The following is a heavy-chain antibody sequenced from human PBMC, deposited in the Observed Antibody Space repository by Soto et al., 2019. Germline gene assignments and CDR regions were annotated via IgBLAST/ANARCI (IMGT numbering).Heavy chain of an antibody. CDR1: GYTFTDYL. V-gene: IGHV5-51*01. D-gene: IGHD4-4*01. CDR3: ARDISNFRYYSYVMDV. Sequence: GESLKISFKGSGYTFTDYLIGWVRQLPVKGLEWMGIIYPGDSDTRYSPSFQGHVTITVDKSTSTAYLQWNTLKASDTAMYYCARDISNFRYYSYVMDVFGQGTTVTLSS. J-gene: IGHJ6*01. CDR2: IYPGDSDT.